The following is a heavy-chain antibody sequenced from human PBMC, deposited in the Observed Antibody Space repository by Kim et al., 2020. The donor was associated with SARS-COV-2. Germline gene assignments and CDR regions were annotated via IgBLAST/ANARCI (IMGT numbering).Heavy chain of an antibody. V-gene: IGHV1-18*01. D-gene: IGHD1-7*01. J-gene: IGHJ5*02. CDR1: GYTFTSYG. CDR2: ISAYNGNT. CDR3: ARDLQLTGTTVWFDP. Sequence: ASVKVSCKASGYTFTSYGISWVRQAPGQGLEWMGWISAYNGNTNYARKLQGRVTMTTDTSTSTAYMELRSLRSDDTAVYYCARDLQLTGTTVWFDPWGQGTLVTVSS.